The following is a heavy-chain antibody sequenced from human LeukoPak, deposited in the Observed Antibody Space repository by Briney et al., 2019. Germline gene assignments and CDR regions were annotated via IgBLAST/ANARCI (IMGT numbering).Heavy chain of an antibody. CDR1: GGSISSGDYY. Sequence: SETLSLTCTVSGGSISSGDYYWSWIRQPPGKGLEWIGYIYSSGNTYYNPSLESRLTISMDTSKNQFSLQLSSVTAADTAVYYCARDAGSYYDSSGYYPFWVYWGQGTLVTVSS. CDR3: ARDAGSYYDSSGYYPFWVY. CDR2: IYSSGNT. J-gene: IGHJ4*02. D-gene: IGHD3-22*01. V-gene: IGHV4-30-4*01.